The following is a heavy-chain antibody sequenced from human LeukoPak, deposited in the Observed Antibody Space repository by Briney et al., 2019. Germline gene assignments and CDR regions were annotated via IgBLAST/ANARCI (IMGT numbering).Heavy chain of an antibody. CDR3: ARDHWELLGFWFDP. Sequence: ASVKVSCKASGYTFTSYAMHWVRQAPGQRLEWMGWINAGNGNTKYSQKFQGRVTITRDTSAGTAYMELSSLRSEDTAVYYCARDHWELLGFWFDPWGQGTLVTVSS. V-gene: IGHV1-3*01. J-gene: IGHJ5*02. CDR1: GYTFTSYA. CDR2: INAGNGNT. D-gene: IGHD1-26*01.